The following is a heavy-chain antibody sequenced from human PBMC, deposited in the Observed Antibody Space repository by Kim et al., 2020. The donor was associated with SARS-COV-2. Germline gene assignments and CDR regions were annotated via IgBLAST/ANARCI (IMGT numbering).Heavy chain of an antibody. Sequence: GGSLRLSCAASGFTFSSYAMHWVRQAPGKGLEWVAVIWYDGSNKYYADSVKGRFTISRDNSKNTLYLQMNSLRAEDTAVYYCAKGLDGYSSGWGEYFQHWGQGTLVTVSS. CDR1: GFTFSSYA. D-gene: IGHD6-19*01. CDR2: IWYDGSNK. CDR3: AKGLDGYSSGWGEYFQH. J-gene: IGHJ1*01. V-gene: IGHV3-33*06.